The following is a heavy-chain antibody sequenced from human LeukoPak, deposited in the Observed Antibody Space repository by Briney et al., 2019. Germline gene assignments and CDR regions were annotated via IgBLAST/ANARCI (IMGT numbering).Heavy chain of an antibody. V-gene: IGHV3-48*03. CDR3: ARDGVGSSSWTLNWFDP. D-gene: IGHD6-13*01. CDR1: GFTFSSYE. CDR2: ISSSGSTI. Sequence: GGSLRLSCAASGFTFSSYEMNWVRQDPGKGLEWVSYISSSGSTIYYADSVKGRFTISRDNAKHSLYLQMNSLRAEDTAVYYCARDGVGSSSWTLNWFDPWGQGTLVTVSS. J-gene: IGHJ5*02.